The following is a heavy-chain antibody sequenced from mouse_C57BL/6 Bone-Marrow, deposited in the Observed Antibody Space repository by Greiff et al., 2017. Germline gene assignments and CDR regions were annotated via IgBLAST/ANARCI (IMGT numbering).Heavy chain of an antibody. D-gene: IGHD3-3*01. CDR3: TTEGAGY. CDR2: IDPENGDT. Sequence: VHVKQSGAELVRPGASVKLSCTASGFNIKDDYMHWVKQRPEQGLEWIGWIDPENGDTEYASKFQGKATITADTSSNTAYLQLSSLTSEDTAVYYCTTEGAGYWGQGTTLTVSS. J-gene: IGHJ2*01. V-gene: IGHV14-4*01. CDR1: GFNIKDDY.